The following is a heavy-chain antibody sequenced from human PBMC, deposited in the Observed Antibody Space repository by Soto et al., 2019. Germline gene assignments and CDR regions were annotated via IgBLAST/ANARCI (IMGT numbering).Heavy chain of an antibody. V-gene: IGHV6-1*01. Sequence: SQTLSXTCAISGDXVSSNSAAWNWIRLSPSRGLEWLARTYYRSRWYNDYAVSVRSRITVNPDTSKNQFSLQLTSVTPEDTAVYYCAGTTSHQWYYMDVWGKGTTVTVSS. J-gene: IGHJ6*03. D-gene: IGHD1-7*01. CDR1: GDXVSSNSAA. CDR3: AGTTSHQWYYMDV. CDR2: TYYRSRWYN.